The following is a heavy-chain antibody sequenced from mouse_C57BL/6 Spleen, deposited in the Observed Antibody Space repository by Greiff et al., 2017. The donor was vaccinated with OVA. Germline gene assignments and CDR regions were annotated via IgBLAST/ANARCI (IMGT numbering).Heavy chain of an antibody. V-gene: IGHV1-72*01. CDR3: ARLDTTVVGHFDY. J-gene: IGHJ2*01. D-gene: IGHD1-1*01. CDR1: GYTFTSYC. CDR2: IDPNSGGT. Sequence: QVQLQQPGAELVKPGASVKLSCKASGYTFTSYCMHWVKQRPGRGLEWIGRIDPNSGGTKYNEKFKSKATLTVDKPSSTAYMQLSSLTSEDSAVYICARLDTTVVGHFDYWGQGTTLTVSS.